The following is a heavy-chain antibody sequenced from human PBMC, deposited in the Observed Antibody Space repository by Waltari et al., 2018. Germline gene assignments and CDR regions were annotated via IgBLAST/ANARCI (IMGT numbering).Heavy chain of an antibody. CDR1: GFIFGTYS. CDR2: IRYSSYDL. J-gene: IGHJ4*02. CDR3: ARANQYYIEH. Sequence: EVQLVESGGGLVQPGGSLRLSCAAAGFIFGTYSMHWVAQAPGKGMEWLSYIRYSSYDLGYGDSVKGRFTISRDNAKSSLYLQMDSLRDEDTAVYYCARANQYYIEHWGQGTLVTVSS. V-gene: IGHV3-48*02.